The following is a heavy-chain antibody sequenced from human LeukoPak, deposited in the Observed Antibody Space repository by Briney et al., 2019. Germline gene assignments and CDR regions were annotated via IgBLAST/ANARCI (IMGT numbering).Heavy chain of an antibody. Sequence: ASVKVCCKASGYTFTVYYIVWVRQAPGQGLECVGWINSHSGVTTSAQNFRGRVSMTRDASITTASLELTGLKSHDTAVYYCARNYASDDFDLWGQGTLVTVSS. CDR3: ARNYASDDFDL. V-gene: IGHV1-2*02. CDR2: INSHSGVT. J-gene: IGHJ4*02. CDR1: GYTFTVYY. D-gene: IGHD1-7*01.